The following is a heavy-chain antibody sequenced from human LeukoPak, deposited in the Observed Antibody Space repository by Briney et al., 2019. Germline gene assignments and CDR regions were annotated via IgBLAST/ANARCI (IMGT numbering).Heavy chain of an antibody. CDR3: ARGSGGKNRLHWYFDL. D-gene: IGHD4-23*01. J-gene: IGHJ2*01. CDR1: GFTFSSYE. CDR2: ISSSGSTI. V-gene: IGHV3-48*03. Sequence: GGSLRLSCAASGFTFSSYEMNWVRQAPGKGLEWVSYISSSGSTIYYADSVKGRFTISRDNAKNSLYLQMNSLRAEDTAVYYCARGSGGKNRLHWYFDLWGRGTLVTVSS.